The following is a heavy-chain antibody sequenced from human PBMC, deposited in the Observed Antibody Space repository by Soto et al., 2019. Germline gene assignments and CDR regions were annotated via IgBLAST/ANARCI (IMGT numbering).Heavy chain of an antibody. V-gene: IGHV1-2*02. D-gene: IGHD2-21*02. Sequence: ASVKVSCKASGYTFTGYYMHWVRQAPGQGLEWMGWINPNSGGTNYAQKFQGRVTMTRDTSISTAYMELSRLRSDDTAVYYCARARSGGDYDVGPPALNWFDPWGQGTLVTVSS. CDR1: GYTFTGYY. CDR3: ARARSGGDYDVGPPALNWFDP. J-gene: IGHJ5*02. CDR2: INPNSGGT.